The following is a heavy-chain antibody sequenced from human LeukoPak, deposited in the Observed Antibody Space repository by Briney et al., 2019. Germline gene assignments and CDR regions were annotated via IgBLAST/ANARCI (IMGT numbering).Heavy chain of an antibody. V-gene: IGHV3-21*01. Sequence: GGSLRLSCAASGFTFSNYIMNWVRQAPGKGLELVSSISTGSKHIYYATSLKGRFTISRDDARKSLYLQMNSLRAEDTAVYYCARDLSGDGYNKFDYWGQGTLVTVSS. CDR1: GFTFSNYI. CDR2: ISTGSKHI. J-gene: IGHJ4*02. D-gene: IGHD5-24*01. CDR3: ARDLSGDGYNKFDY.